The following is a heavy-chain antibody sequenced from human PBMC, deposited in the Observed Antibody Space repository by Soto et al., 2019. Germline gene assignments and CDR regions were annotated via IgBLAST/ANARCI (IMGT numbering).Heavy chain of an antibody. CDR2: ISYDGSNK. D-gene: IGHD6-19*01. J-gene: IGHJ3*02. CDR3: ARGRAVADAFDI. V-gene: IGHV3-30-3*01. CDR1: GFTFSSYA. Sequence: QVQLVESGGGVVQPGRSLRLSCAASGFTFSSYAMHWVRQAPGKGLEWVAVISYDGSNKYYADSVKGRFTISRDNSKNTLYLQMNSLRAEVTAVYYCARGRAVADAFDIWGQGTTVTVSS.